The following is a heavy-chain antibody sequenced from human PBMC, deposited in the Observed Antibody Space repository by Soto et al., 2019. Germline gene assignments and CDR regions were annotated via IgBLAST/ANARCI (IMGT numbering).Heavy chain of an antibody. CDR1: GFIFSTHD. CDR2: MSFDARNT. D-gene: IGHD1-26*01. V-gene: IGHV3-30*03. Sequence: QVQLVESGGGVVQPGRSLRLSCAASGFIFSTHDMHWVRQAPGKGLQWVAVMSFDARNTHYADSVRGRFTISRDNSKNTLYLQMSSLRPEEGAGYYFARKDNGGKGAFDIWGQGTMVTVSS. CDR3: ARKDNGGKGAFDI. J-gene: IGHJ3*02.